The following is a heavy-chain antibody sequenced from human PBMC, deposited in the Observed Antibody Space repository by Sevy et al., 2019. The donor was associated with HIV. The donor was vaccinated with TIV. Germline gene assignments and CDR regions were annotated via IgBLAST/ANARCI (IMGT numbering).Heavy chain of an antibody. V-gene: IGHV3-23*01. CDR1: GFTFISYA. J-gene: IGHJ4*02. D-gene: IGHD6-13*01. Sequence: GGSLRLSCAASGFTFISYAMSWVRQAPGKGLEWVSAISGSGGSTYYADSVKGRFTISRDNSKNTLYLQMNSLRAEDTAVYYCATYSSSWYFDYWGQGTLVTVSS. CDR2: ISGSGGST. CDR3: ATYSSSWYFDY.